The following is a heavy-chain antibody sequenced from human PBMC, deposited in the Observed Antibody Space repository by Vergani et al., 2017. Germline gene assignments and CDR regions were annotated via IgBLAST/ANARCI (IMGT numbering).Heavy chain of an antibody. D-gene: IGHD3-9*01. CDR2: IIPIFGTA. Sequence: QVQLVQSGAEVKKPGSSVKVSCKASGGTFSSYAISWVRQAPGQGLEWMGGIIPIFGTANYAQKFQGRVTITADESTSTAYMELSSLRSEDTAVYYCAGDISTYYDILTGYYYFDYWGQGTLVTVSS. CDR1: GGTFSSYA. J-gene: IGHJ4*02. CDR3: AGDISTYYDILTGYYYFDY. V-gene: IGHV1-69*12.